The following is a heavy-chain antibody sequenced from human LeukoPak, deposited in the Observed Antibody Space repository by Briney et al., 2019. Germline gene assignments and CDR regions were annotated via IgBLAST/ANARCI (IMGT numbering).Heavy chain of an antibody. J-gene: IGHJ4*02. D-gene: IGHD3/OR15-3a*01. CDR1: GYTFTSYG. CDR3: ARVDYPGYFDY. V-gene: IGHV1-46*01. CDR2: INPSGGST. Sequence: ASVKVSCKASGYTFTSYGISWVRQAPGQGLEWMGIINPSGGSTSYAQKFQGRVTMTRDMSTSTVYMELSSLRSEDTAVYYCARVDYPGYFDYWGQGTLVTVSS.